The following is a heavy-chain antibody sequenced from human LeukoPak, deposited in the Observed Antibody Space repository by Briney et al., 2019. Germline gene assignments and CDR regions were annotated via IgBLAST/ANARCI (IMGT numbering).Heavy chain of an antibody. CDR3: ARGGYYDSITELFDY. CDR2: IYHSGST. CDR1: GGSISSGGYS. V-gene: IGHV4-30-2*01. D-gene: IGHD3-22*01. J-gene: IGHJ4*02. Sequence: SQTLSLTCAVSGGSISSGGYSWSWIRQPPGKGLEWIGYIYHSGSTYYNPSPKSRVTISVDRSKNQFSLKLSSVTAADTAVYYCARGGYYDSITELFDYWGQGTLVTVSS.